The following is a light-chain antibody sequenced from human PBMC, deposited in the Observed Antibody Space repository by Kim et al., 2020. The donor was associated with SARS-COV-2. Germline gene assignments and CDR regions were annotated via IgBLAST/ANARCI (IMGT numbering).Light chain of an antibody. CDR1: KLGNKY. CDR2: YDT. CDR3: QAWDSYTVV. J-gene: IGLJ3*02. Sequence: VSPGQTASITCSGDKLGNKYVSWYQQKPGQSPVLVVYYDTKRPSGIPERFSGSRSGITATLTISGTQAMDEGDYYCQAWDSYTVVFGGGTQLTVL. V-gene: IGLV3-1*01.